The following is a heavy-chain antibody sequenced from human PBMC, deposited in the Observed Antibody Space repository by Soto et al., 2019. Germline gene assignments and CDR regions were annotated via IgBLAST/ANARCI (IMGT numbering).Heavy chain of an antibody. D-gene: IGHD2-8*01. CDR3: SRSAQWYGFDP. CDR1: AGSISTINYY. CDR2: ISYSGST. Sequence: QVQLQESGPGLVRPSQTLSLTCTVSAGSISTINYYWSWIRQHPEKGLEWIGYISYSGSTFYHSSLKSRVTISLDTSTKQFSLTLTSVTAADTAVYYCSRSAQWYGFDPWGQGTMVTVSS. V-gene: IGHV4-31*03. J-gene: IGHJ3*01.